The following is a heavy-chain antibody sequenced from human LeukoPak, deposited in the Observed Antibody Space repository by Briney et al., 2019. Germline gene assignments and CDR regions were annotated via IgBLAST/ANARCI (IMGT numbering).Heavy chain of an antibody. V-gene: IGHV4-34*01. CDR3: ATGPGGYYFDY. J-gene: IGHJ4*02. CDR1: GGSFGGYY. Sequence: RSSQTLSLTCSVYGGSFGGYYWSWIRQSPENGLEWIAEINQSGNTTYNPSLKTRFTISVDTPKNQFSLKVTSVVAADTAVYYCATGPGGYYFDYWGQGTLVTVSS. D-gene: IGHD3-3*01. CDR2: INQSGNT.